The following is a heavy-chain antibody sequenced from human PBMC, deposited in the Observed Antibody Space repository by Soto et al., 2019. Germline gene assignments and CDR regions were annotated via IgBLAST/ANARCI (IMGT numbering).Heavy chain of an antibody. CDR1: GGSISSYY. V-gene: IGHV4-59*08. J-gene: IGHJ4*02. CDR3: ARHEGPYSSSWHTIDY. CDR2: IYYSGST. D-gene: IGHD6-13*01. Sequence: SETLSLTCTVSGGSISSYYWSWIRQPPGKGLEWIGYIYYSGSTNYNPSLKSRVTISVDTSKNQFSLKLSSVTAADTAVYYCARHEGPYSSSWHTIDYWGQGTLVTVSS.